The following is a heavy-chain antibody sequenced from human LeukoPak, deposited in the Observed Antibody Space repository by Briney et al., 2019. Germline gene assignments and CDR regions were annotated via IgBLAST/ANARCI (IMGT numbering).Heavy chain of an antibody. CDR1: GFTFSSYA. V-gene: IGHV3-23*01. D-gene: IGHD2-2*01. Sequence: GGSLRLSCAASGFTFSSYAMSWVRQAPGKGLEWVSAISGSGGSTYYADSVKGRFTISRDNAKNSLYLQMNSLRAEDTAVYYCARVPLYCSSTSCPYYYYGMDVWGQGTTVTVSS. CDR2: ISGSGGST. CDR3: ARVPLYCSSTSCPYYYYGMDV. J-gene: IGHJ6*02.